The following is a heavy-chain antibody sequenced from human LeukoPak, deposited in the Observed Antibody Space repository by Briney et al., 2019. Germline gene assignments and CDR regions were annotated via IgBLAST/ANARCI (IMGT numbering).Heavy chain of an antibody. V-gene: IGHV1-18*04. J-gene: IGHJ4*02. CDR2: ISAYNGNT. CDR3: ARSYCSGGSCYPILDFDY. D-gene: IGHD2-15*01. Sequence: ASVKVSCKASGYTFTSYGISWVRQAPGQGLEWMGWISAYNGNTNYAQKRQGRVTMTTDTSTSTGYMELRSLRSDDPAVYYCARSYCSGGSCYPILDFDYWGQGTLVTVSS. CDR1: GYTFTSYG.